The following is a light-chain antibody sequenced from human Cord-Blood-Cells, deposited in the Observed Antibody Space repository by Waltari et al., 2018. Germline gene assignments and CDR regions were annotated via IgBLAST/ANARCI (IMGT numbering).Light chain of an antibody. Sequence: DIQMTQSPPTLSASVGNLVTITCRASQSISSWLAWYQQKPGKAPKLLIYDASSLESGVPSRFSGSGSGTEFTLTISSLQPDDFATYYCQQYNSYSVTFGGGTKVEIK. J-gene: IGKJ4*01. CDR1: QSISSW. CDR3: QQYNSYSVT. CDR2: DAS. V-gene: IGKV1-5*01.